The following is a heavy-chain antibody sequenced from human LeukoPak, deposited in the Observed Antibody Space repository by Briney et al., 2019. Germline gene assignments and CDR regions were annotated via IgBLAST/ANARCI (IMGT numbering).Heavy chain of an antibody. D-gene: IGHD3-10*01. V-gene: IGHV3-53*01. CDR1: GFTVSSNY. J-gene: IGHJ4*02. CDR3: ASRSLWYGEDY. CDR2: IYSSGST. Sequence: PGGSLRLSCAASGFTVSSNYMSWVRRAPGKGLEWVSAIYSSGSTYYAASVMGRFTISRDNSKNTLYLQMNSLRAEDTAVYYCASRSLWYGEDYWGQGTLVTVSS.